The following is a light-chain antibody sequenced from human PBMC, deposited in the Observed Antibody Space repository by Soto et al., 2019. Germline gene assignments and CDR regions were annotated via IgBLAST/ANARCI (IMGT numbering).Light chain of an antibody. CDR3: HHYGRSPIFT. J-gene: IGKJ3*01. CDR2: AAS. CDR1: QSVANNY. Sequence: EVVLTQSPGTLCLSPGERATLSCRASQSVANNYLAWYQQRPGQAPRLLIYAASSRAAGIPERFSGSGSGTDFTRTISRVEPEDFGVFFCHHYGRSPIFTFGPGTTVDMK. V-gene: IGKV3-20*01.